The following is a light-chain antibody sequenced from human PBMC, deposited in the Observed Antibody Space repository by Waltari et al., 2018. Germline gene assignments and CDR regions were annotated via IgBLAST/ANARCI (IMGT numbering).Light chain of an antibody. J-gene: IGKJ4*01. V-gene: IGKV3-11*01. Sequence: ELVLTQSPATLSLSPGERAPLSCRASQSVSSYLAWYQQKPVQAPRLLIYDASNRATGIPARFSGSGSVTDFTLTISSLEPEDFAVYYCQQRSNWPPGLTFGGGTKVEIK. CDR2: DAS. CDR1: QSVSSY. CDR3: QQRSNWPPGLT.